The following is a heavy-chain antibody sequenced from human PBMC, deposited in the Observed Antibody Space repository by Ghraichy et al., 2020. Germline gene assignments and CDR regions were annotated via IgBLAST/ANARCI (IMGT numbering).Heavy chain of an antibody. CDR2: IKREIDGGTT. Sequence: LSLTRAASGFTFSNSWMSWVRQAPGKGLEWVALIKREIDGGTTDYVASVEGRFTISRDDSKNTLYLQMNSLKIEDTAVYYCSVGLGRTDLDNWGQGTLVTVSS. D-gene: IGHD1-1*01. CDR3: SVGLGRTDLDN. V-gene: IGHV3-15*01. J-gene: IGHJ4*02. CDR1: GFTFSNSW.